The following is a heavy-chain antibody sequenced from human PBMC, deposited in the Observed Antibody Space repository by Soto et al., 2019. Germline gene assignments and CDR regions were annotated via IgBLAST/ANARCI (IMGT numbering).Heavy chain of an antibody. D-gene: IGHD3-16*01. CDR1: GASISGYY. Sequence: SETLSLTCIVSGASISGYYWSWIRQPAGKGLEWIGRVYTHGSTSYNPSPKSRVTMSLDTSKNRFTLRLSSVTAADTAVYYCARDSLGITAAGHYWGQGTLVTVSS. CDR3: ARDSLGITAAGHY. V-gene: IGHV4-4*07. J-gene: IGHJ4*02. CDR2: VYTHGST.